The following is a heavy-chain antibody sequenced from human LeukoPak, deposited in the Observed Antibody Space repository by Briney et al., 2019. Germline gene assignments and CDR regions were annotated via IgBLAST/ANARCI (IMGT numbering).Heavy chain of an antibody. CDR2: INPYSGAT. D-gene: IGHD2-21*01. V-gene: IGHV1-2*02. J-gene: IGHJ4*02. CDR3: ARAHIGNDLFIDY. CDR1: GYTFTGYY. Sequence: ASVEVSCKASGYTFTGYYMHWVRQAPGQGLEWMGWINPYSGATNYAQKFQGRVTVTRDTSISTAYMDLSSLKSDDTAVYYCARAHIGNDLFIDYWGQGTLVTVSS.